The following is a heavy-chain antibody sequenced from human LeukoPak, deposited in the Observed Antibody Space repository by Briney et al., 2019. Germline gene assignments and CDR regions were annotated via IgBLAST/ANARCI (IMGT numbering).Heavy chain of an antibody. CDR1: GGSISSGGYY. J-gene: IGHJ3*02. Sequence: PSETLSLTCTVSGGSISSGGYYWSWIRQHPGKGLEWIGYIYYSGSTYYNPSLKSRVTISVDTSKNQFSLKLSSVTAADTAVYYCARDPERLAGYGRLYAFDIWGQGTMVTVSS. V-gene: IGHV4-31*03. CDR3: ARDPERLAGYGRLYAFDI. D-gene: IGHD5-12*01. CDR2: IYYSGST.